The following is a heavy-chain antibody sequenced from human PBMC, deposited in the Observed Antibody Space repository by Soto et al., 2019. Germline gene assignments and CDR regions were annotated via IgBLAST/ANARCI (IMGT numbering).Heavy chain of an antibody. CDR1: GFTFSSYS. CDR2: ISSSGIYT. CDR3: ARTLGAASGLDTFDV. V-gene: IGHV3-21*01. Sequence: GGSLRLSCEASGFTFSSYSMNWVRQAPGKGLEWVSSISSSGIYTYYADSVKGRFTISRDSAKNSLYLQMNSLRVEDTAIYYCARTLGAASGLDTFDVWGQGTMVTVSS. D-gene: IGHD3-10*01. J-gene: IGHJ3*01.